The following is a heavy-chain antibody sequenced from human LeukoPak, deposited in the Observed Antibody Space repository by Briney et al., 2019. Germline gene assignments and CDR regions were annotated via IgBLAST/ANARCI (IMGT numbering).Heavy chain of an antibody. CDR2: INPNSGGT. V-gene: IGHV1-2*02. D-gene: IGHD3-10*01. J-gene: IGHJ4*02. CDR3: ARYHTMVRGLSD. CDR1: GYTFTGYY. Sequence: GASVKVSCKASGYTFTGYYMHWVRQAPGHGLEWMGWINPNSGGTNYAQKFQGRVTMTRDTSISTAYMELSRLRSDDTAVYYCARYHTMVRGLSDWGQGTLVTVSS.